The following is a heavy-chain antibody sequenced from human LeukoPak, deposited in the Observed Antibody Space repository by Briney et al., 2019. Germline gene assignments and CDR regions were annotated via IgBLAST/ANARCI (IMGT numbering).Heavy chain of an antibody. CDR2: IYYSGST. V-gene: IGHV4-59*01. D-gene: IGHD3-22*01. Sequence: SETLSLTCSVSDDSITMYYWIWIRQPPGKGLEWIGYIYYSGSTNCNPSLKSRVTISVDTSKNQFSLKLSSVTAADTGVYYCARETPERYSDSSGHHPYYFDFWGQGTLVTVSS. J-gene: IGHJ4*02. CDR1: DDSITMYY. CDR3: ARETPERYSDSSGHHPYYFDF.